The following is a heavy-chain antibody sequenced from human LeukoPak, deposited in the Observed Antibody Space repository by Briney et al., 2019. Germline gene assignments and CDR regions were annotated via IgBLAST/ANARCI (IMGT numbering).Heavy chain of an antibody. D-gene: IGHD6-19*01. CDR2: IYHSGST. J-gene: IGHJ4*02. V-gene: IGHV4-59*01. CDR3: ARDRSGWIDF. CDR1: NGSISAFY. Sequence: SETLSLTCTVSNGSISAFYWSWIRQSPGKTLEWIGYIYHSGSTNYNPSLESRVSISVDKSKNHFSLKMNSVTAADMAVSYCARDRSGWIDFWGQGTLVTVSS.